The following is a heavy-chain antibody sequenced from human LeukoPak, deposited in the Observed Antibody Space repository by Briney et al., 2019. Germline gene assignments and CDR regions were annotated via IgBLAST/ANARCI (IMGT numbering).Heavy chain of an antibody. CDR2: INGSSRFI. CDR3: ARVKYYYDSSGYYYPLDY. V-gene: IGHV3-21*01. D-gene: IGHD3-22*01. Sequence: GGSLRLSCAASGFTFSSYSMNWFRQAPRKGLERVSSINGSSRFIYYADSVKGRFTISRDNAKNSLYLHMNSLRAEDTAVYYCARVKYYYDSSGYYYPLDYWGQGTLVTVSS. CDR1: GFTFSSYS. J-gene: IGHJ4*02.